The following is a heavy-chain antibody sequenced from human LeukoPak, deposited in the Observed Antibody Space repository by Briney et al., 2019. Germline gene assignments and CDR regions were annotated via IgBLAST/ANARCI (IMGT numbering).Heavy chain of an antibody. CDR3: AKSLGGVTNFCDY. V-gene: IGHV3-23*01. CDR1: GFTFSSYA. CDR2: ISGSGGST. J-gene: IGHJ4*02. D-gene: IGHD2-8*02. Sequence: GGSLRLSCAASGFTFSSYAMSLVRQAPGKGLEWVLAISGSGGSTYYADSVKGRFTISRDNSKNTLYLQMNSLRAEDTAVYYCAKSLGGVTNFCDYWGQGTLVTVSS.